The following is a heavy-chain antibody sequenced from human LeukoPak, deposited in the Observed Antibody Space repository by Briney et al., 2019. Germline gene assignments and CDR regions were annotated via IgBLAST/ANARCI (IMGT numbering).Heavy chain of an antibody. CDR3: ARDGIAVAGTVPLSY. CDR2: ISSSGDYK. J-gene: IGHJ4*02. Sequence: GGSLRLSCAASGFAFRTYTINWVRQAPGKGLEWLSSISSSGDYKYYADSVKGRFTISRDNAKNSLYLQMNSLRAEDTAVYYCARDGIAVAGTVPLSYWGQGTLVTVSS. V-gene: IGHV3-21*01. D-gene: IGHD6-19*01. CDR1: GFAFRTYT.